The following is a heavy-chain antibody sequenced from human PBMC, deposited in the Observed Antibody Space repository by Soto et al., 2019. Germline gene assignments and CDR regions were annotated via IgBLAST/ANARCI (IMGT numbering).Heavy chain of an antibody. Sequence: QVQLVESGGGVVQPGRSLRLSCAASGFTFSSYGMHWVRQAPGKGLEWVAVISYDGSNKYYADSVKGRFTISRDNSKNTLYLQMNSLRAEDTAVYYCAKDSLDYDSSGSSLDYWGQGTLVTVSS. D-gene: IGHD3-22*01. V-gene: IGHV3-30*18. CDR2: ISYDGSNK. J-gene: IGHJ4*02. CDR1: GFTFSSYG. CDR3: AKDSLDYDSSGSSLDY.